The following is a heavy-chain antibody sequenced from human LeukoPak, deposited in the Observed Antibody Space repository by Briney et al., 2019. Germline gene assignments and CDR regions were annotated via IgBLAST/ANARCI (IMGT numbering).Heavy chain of an antibody. D-gene: IGHD1-1*01. V-gene: IGHV3-30*18. Sequence: GGSLRLSCAASGFTFSSYGMHWVRQAPGKGLEWVAVISYDGSNKYYADSVKGRFTISRDNSKNTLYLQMNSLRAEDTAVYYCAKLAQLTGFDYWGQGTLVTVSS. CDR3: AKLAQLTGFDY. J-gene: IGHJ4*02. CDR2: ISYDGSNK. CDR1: GFTFSSYG.